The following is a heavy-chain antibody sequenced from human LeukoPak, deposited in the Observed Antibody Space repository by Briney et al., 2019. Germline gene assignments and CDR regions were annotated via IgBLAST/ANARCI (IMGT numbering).Heavy chain of an antibody. CDR2: VNPNSGGT. V-gene: IGHV1-2*02. CDR1: GYTFTDSY. D-gene: IGHD3-10*01. J-gene: IGHJ3*01. Sequence: ASLKVSCKASGYTFTDSYMHWARQAPGQGLEWMGWVNPNSGGTNYAQDFQGRVTMTRDTSLNTVYMELSRLRSEDTAVYYCARGPGSAFDFWGQGTMVTVSS. CDR3: ARGPGSAFDF.